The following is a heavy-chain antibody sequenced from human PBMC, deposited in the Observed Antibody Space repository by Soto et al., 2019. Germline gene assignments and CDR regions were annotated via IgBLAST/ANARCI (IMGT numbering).Heavy chain of an antibody. J-gene: IGHJ4*02. CDR2: ISGSGGST. D-gene: IGHD3-3*01. CDR1: GFTFSSYA. Sequence: EVQLLESGGGLVQPGGSLRLSCAASGFTFSSYAMIWVRQAPGKGLEWVSAISGSGGSTYYADSVKGRFTISRDNSKNTLYLQMNSQRAEDTAVYYCAKGGRITIFGVADYWGQGTLVTVSS. V-gene: IGHV3-23*01. CDR3: AKGGRITIFGVADY.